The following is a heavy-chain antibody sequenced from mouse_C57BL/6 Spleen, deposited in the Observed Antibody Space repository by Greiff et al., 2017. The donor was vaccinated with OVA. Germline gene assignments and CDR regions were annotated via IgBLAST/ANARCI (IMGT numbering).Heavy chain of an antibody. J-gene: IGHJ1*03. CDR3: ARISLSYYGSSPSYWYFDV. CDR2: IWWDDDK. V-gene: IGHV8-8*01. CDR1: GFSLSTFGMG. D-gene: IGHD1-1*01. Sequence: QVTLKVSGPGILQPSQTLSLTCSFSGFSLSTFGMGVGWIRQPSGKGLEWLAHIWWDDDKYYNPALKSRLTISKDTSKNQVFLKIANVDTADTATYYCARISLSYYGSSPSYWYFDVWGTGTTVTVSS.